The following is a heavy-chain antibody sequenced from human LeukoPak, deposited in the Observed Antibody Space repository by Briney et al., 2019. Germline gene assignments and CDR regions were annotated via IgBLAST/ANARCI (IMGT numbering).Heavy chain of an antibody. Sequence: PGGSLKLSCKASGFSFTSYCISWVRQTPEKGLEWVSYITSSGSYTNYADSVKGRFTISRDKGKASLYLRMNSLRAEDTAFCYCVSSNRKEGFDPWGKG. D-gene: IGHD2-2*01. CDR2: ITSSGSYT. V-gene: IGHV3-21*05. CDR1: GFSFTSYC. J-gene: IGHJ5*02. CDR3: VSSNRKEGFDP.